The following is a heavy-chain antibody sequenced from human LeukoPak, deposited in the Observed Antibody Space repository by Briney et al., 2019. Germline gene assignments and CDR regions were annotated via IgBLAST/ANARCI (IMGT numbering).Heavy chain of an antibody. CDR2: MHYTGST. D-gene: IGHD6-19*01. J-gene: IGHJ4*02. V-gene: IGHV4-59*01. CDR1: GASISSSY. Sequence: PSETLSLTCTVSGASISSSYWTWVRQPPGKGLEYIGYMHYTGSTNYSPSLESRVTISIDTSKKQFSLKLSSVTAADTAVYFCAGSTYGSGHPHYWGQGTLVTVSS. CDR3: AGSTYGSGHPHY.